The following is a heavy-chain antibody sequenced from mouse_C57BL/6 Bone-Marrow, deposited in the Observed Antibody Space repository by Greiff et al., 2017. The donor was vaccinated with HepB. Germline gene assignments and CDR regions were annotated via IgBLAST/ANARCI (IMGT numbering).Heavy chain of an antibody. Sequence: QVQLKQPGAELVKPGASVKLSCKASGYTFTSYWMHWVKQRPGRGLEWIGRIDPNSGGTKYNEKFKSKATLTVDKPSSTAYMQLSSLTSEDSAVYYCAMRRYYGSTPYYYAMDYWGQGTSVTVSS. J-gene: IGHJ4*01. D-gene: IGHD1-1*01. CDR3: AMRRYYGSTPYYYAMDY. CDR2: IDPNSGGT. V-gene: IGHV1-72*01. CDR1: GYTFTSYW.